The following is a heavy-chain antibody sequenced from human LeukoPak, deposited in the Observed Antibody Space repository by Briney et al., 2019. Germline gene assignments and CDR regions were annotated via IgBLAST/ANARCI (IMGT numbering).Heavy chain of an antibody. CDR1: GGSIGDYY. V-gene: IGHV4-59*08. Sequence: SETLSLTCSVSGGSIGDYYWSWIRQPPGKGLEWIGYISDSGRIDYNPSLKSRVTISVDTSKSQFSLNLNSVTAADTAVYYCARHRLRRPEFDYWGQGTLVTVSS. D-gene: IGHD4-17*01. J-gene: IGHJ4*02. CDR3: ARHRLRRPEFDY. CDR2: ISDSGRI.